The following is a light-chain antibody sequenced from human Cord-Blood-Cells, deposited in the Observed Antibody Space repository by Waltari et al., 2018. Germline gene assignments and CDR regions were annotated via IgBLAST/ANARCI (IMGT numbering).Light chain of an antibody. CDR2: AAS. CDR1: QSIRSY. V-gene: IGKV1-39*01. Sequence: DIQMTQSPSSLSASVGDSVTITCRASQSIRSYLNWYQQKPGKAPKHLIYAASSLQSGVPSRFSGSGSGTDFTLTISSLQPEDFATYYCQQSYSTPHTFGQGTKLEIK. CDR3: QQSYSTPHT. J-gene: IGKJ2*01.